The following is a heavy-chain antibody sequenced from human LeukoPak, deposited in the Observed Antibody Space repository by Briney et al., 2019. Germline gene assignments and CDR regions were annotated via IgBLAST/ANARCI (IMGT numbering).Heavy chain of an antibody. D-gene: IGHD3-10*01. CDR2: ISASGGST. CDR3: AKVGYYYGSGSYCLDY. Sequence: GGSLRLSCSASGFAFSDYVMNWVRQAPGKGLEWVSAISASGGSTYYANSVKGRFTISRDNSKNTLYLQMNSLRADDTAVYYCAKVGYYYGSGSYCLDYWGQGTLVTVSS. V-gene: IGHV3-23*01. J-gene: IGHJ4*02. CDR1: GFAFSDYV.